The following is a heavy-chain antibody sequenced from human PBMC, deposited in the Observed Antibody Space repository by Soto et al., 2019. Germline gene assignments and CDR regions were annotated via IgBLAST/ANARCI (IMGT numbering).Heavy chain of an antibody. CDR1: GFTFSSYA. V-gene: IGHV3-30-3*01. D-gene: IGHD1-26*01. J-gene: IGHJ6*02. Sequence: QVQLVESGGGVVQPGRSLRLSFAASGFTFSSYAMHWVRQAPGKGLEWVAVISYDGSNKYYADYVKGRFTISRDNSKITLYLQMNSLRAEDTAVYYCARCSGSYGARCYYYGMDVWGQGTTVTVSS. CDR3: ARCSGSYGARCYYYGMDV. CDR2: ISYDGSNK.